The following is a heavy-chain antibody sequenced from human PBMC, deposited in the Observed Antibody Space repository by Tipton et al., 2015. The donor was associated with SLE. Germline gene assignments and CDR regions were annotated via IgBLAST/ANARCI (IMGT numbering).Heavy chain of an antibody. J-gene: IGHJ4*02. CDR1: GGSISGGGYS. CDR2: ISYSGST. Sequence: TLSLTCTVSGGSISGGGYSWSWIRQPPGKGLEWIGYISYSGSTNYNPSLKSRVTISVDTSKSQFSLKLSSLTAADTAVYYCARGPFWIGEYDYWGQGTLVTVSS. CDR3: ARGPFWIGEYDY. D-gene: IGHD3-3*01. V-gene: IGHV4-61*08.